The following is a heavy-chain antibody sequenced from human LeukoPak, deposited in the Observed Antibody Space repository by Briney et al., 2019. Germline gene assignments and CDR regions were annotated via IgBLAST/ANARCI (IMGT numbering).Heavy chain of an antibody. CDR3: ARVGSSWYAYYYYMDV. Sequence: ASVKVSCKASGGTFSSYAISWVRQAPGQGLEWMGGIIPIFGTANYAQKFQGRVTITTDESTSTAYMELSSLRSEDTAVYYCARVGSSWYAYYYYMDVWGRGTTVTVSS. J-gene: IGHJ6*03. CDR2: IIPIFGTA. D-gene: IGHD6-13*01. CDR1: GGTFSSYA. V-gene: IGHV1-69*05.